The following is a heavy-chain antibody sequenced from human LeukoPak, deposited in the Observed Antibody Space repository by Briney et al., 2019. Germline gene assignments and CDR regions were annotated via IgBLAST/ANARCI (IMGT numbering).Heavy chain of an antibody. CDR1: GGTFSSYA. J-gene: IGHJ6*03. D-gene: IGHD2-21*02. V-gene: IGHV1-69*06. CDR2: IIPIFGTA. CDR3: AREIGGKVTAFPYYYYYMDV. Sequence: GASVKVSCKASGGTFSSYAISWVRQAPGQGLEWMGGIIPIFGTANYAQKFQGRVTITADKSTSTAYMELSSLRSEDTAVYYCAREIGGKVTAFPYYYYYMDVWGKGTTVTVSS.